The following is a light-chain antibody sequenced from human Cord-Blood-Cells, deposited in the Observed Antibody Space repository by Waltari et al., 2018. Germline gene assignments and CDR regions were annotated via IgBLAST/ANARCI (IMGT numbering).Light chain of an antibody. CDR2: DAS. Sequence: EIVLTQSPATLSLSPGERATLSCGASQGVSSSYLAWYQQKPGLAPRLLIYDASSRATGNPDRFSGSGSGTDFTLTISRLEPEDFAVYYCRQYGSSPPTFGQGTKVEIK. J-gene: IGKJ1*01. CDR3: RQYGSSPPT. CDR1: QGVSSSY. V-gene: IGKV3D-20*01.